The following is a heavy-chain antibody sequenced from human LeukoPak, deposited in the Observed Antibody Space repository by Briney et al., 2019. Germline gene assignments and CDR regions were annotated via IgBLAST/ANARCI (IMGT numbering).Heavy chain of an antibody. CDR3: ARDTAMQTGYFDY. Sequence: GRSLRLSCAASGFTFTGHAMHWVRQAPGSGLDWVAVISYDGSDKYYADSVKGRFTISRDNSKNTLYMQMNGLRAEDTAVYYCARDTAMQTGYFDYWGQGTLVTVSS. J-gene: IGHJ4*02. V-gene: IGHV3-30-3*01. CDR1: GFTFTGHA. D-gene: IGHD5-18*01. CDR2: ISYDGSDK.